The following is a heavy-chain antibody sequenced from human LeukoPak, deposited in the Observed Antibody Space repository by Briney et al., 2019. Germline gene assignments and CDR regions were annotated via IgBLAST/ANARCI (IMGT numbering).Heavy chain of an antibody. CDR3: ARLRGLIDH. V-gene: IGHV3-11*01. J-gene: IGHJ4*02. Sequence: GGSLRLSCAASGFIFSDHYMRWIRQAPGKGLEGVAYINSDSTTLYYADSVKGRFTVSRDNAKNSLYLHMNSLGVDDTAVYYCARLRGLIDHWGQGALVTVSS. D-gene: IGHD3-10*01. CDR1: GFIFSDHY. CDR2: INSDSTTL.